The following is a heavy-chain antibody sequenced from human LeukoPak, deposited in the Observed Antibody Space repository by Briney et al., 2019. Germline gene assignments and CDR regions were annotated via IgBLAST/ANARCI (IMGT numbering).Heavy chain of an antibody. D-gene: IGHD3-16*01. Sequence: GGSLRLSCAASGFTFSSYAMSWVRQAPGKGLVWVSRINGDGSNSNYADSVKGRFTISRDNARNTLYLQMNGLRAEDTALYYCARTSPTSHFDFWGQGTLFTVSS. CDR2: INGDGSNS. V-gene: IGHV3-74*01. J-gene: IGHJ4*02. CDR3: ARTSPTSHFDF. CDR1: GFTFSSYA.